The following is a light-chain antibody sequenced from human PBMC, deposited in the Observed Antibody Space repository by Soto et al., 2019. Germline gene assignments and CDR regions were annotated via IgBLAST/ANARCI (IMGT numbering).Light chain of an antibody. CDR3: LLSYSGARRV. J-gene: IGLJ3*02. CDR2: DTS. CDR1: TGAVTSGHY. Sequence: QAVVTQEPSLTVSPEGTVTLTCGSSTGAVTSGHYPYWFQQKPGQAPRTLIYDTSNKHSWPPARFSGSLRGGKAALTLSGAQPEDEAEYCGLLSYSGARRVFGGGTKLTVL. V-gene: IGLV7-46*01.